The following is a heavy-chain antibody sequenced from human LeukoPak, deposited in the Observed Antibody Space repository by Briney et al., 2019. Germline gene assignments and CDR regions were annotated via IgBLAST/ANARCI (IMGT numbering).Heavy chain of an antibody. CDR3: ARAGYCSSTSCQWVPLV. CDR2: IYYSGST. J-gene: IGHJ6*02. Sequence: SETLSLTCTVSGDSVKNYYCIWIRQSPGKGLEWIGYIYYSGSTYYNPSLKSRVTMSVDTSKKQFSLKLSFVTAADTAVYYCARAGYCSSTSCQWVPLVWGQGTTVTVSS. V-gene: IGHV4-59*02. CDR1: GDSVKNYY. D-gene: IGHD2-2*03.